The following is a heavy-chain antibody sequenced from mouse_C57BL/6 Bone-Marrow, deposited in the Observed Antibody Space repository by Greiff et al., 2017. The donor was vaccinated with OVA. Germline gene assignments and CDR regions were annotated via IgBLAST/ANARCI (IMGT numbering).Heavy chain of an antibody. CDR1: GYTFTSYG. D-gene: IGHD1-1*01. CDR3: ARSRLLPFAY. Sequence: VKLVESGAELARPGASVKLSCKASGYTFTSYGISWVKQRTGQGLEWIGEIYPRSGNTYYNEKFKGKATLTADKSSSTAYMELRSLTSEDSAVYFCARSRLLPFAYWGQGTLVTVSA. CDR2: IYPRSGNT. J-gene: IGHJ3*01. V-gene: IGHV1-81*01.